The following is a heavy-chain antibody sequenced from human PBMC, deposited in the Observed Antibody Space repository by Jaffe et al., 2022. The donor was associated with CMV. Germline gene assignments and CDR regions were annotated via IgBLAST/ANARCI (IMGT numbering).Heavy chain of an antibody. Sequence: EVQLVESGGGLVKPGGSLRLSCAASGFTFSNAWMSWVRQAPGKGLEWVGRIKSKTDGGTTDYAAPVKGRFTISRDDSKNTLYLQMNSLKTEDTAVYYCTTDMGAGEEHYYYYGMDVWGQGTTVTVSS. CDR1: GFTFSNAW. D-gene: IGHD1-26*01. CDR2: IKSKTDGGTT. V-gene: IGHV3-15*01. CDR3: TTDMGAGEEHYYYYGMDV. J-gene: IGHJ6*02.